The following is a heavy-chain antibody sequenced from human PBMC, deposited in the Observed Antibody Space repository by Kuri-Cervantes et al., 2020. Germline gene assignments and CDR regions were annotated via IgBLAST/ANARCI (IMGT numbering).Heavy chain of an antibody. CDR3: ARAAGRYYDILTGYYARYVDY. CDR1: GYTFTGYY. D-gene: IGHD3-9*01. V-gene: IGHV1-18*04. CDR2: ISAYNGNT. J-gene: IGHJ4*02. Sequence: ASVKVSCKASGYTFTGYYMHWVRPAPGQGLEWMGWISAYNGNTNYAQKLQGRVTMTTDTSTSTAYMELRCLRSDDTAVYYCARAAGRYYDILTGYYARYVDYWGQGTLVTVSS.